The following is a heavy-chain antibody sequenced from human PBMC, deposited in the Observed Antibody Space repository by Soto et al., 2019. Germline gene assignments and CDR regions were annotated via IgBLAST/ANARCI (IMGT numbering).Heavy chain of an antibody. Sequence: GGSLRLSCSASGFTFEDFAMHWVRRVPGKGLEWVAGNRWNGEAVGYAASVKGRCTSSRDNAKKLLFLQMNSLRVDDTALYYCVKDGEAASPGWFDTWGQGTQVTVSS. CDR1: GFTFEDFA. V-gene: IGHV3-9*01. CDR2: NRWNGEAV. CDR3: VKDGEAASPGWFDT. D-gene: IGHD6-6*01. J-gene: IGHJ5*02.